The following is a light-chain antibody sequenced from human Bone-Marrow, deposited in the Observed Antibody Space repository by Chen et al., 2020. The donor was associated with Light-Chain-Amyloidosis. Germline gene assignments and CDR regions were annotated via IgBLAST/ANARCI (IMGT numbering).Light chain of an antibody. J-gene: IGLJ1*01. Sequence: QSALTQPASVSGSPGQPITISCTGTSGDVGTYNYVSWYQQHQGNAPKVMIYAVSNRPSGVSNRFSGSKSGNTASLTISGLQAEDEADYYCSSFTSSSSYVFGPGTKVTVL. V-gene: IGLV2-14*01. CDR2: AVS. CDR1: SGDVGTYNY. CDR3: SSFTSSSSYV.